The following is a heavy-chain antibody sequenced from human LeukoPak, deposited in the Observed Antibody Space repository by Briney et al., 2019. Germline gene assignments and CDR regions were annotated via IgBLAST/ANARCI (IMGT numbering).Heavy chain of an antibody. D-gene: IGHD1-26*01. V-gene: IGHV3-11*04. CDR1: GFTFSDYY. J-gene: IGHJ3*02. Sequence: GGSLRLSCAASGFTFSDYYMSWIRQAPGKGLEWVSYISSSGSTIYYADSVKGRFTISRDNAKNTLYLQMNSLRAEDTAVYYCAREAIVGATTDAFDIWGQGTMVTVSS. CDR2: ISSSGSTI. CDR3: AREAIVGATTDAFDI.